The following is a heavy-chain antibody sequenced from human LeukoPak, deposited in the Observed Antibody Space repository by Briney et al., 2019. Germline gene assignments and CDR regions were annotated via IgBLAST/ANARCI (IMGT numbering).Heavy chain of an antibody. J-gene: IGHJ4*02. D-gene: IGHD3-22*01. CDR1: GFTFSSYS. CDR2: ISSSGSYI. Sequence: GGSLRLSCAASGFTFSSYSMNWVRQAPGKGLEWVSSISSSGSYIYYADSLKGRFTISRDNAKNSLYLQMNSLRAEDTAVYYCARDRVSSGPDYWGQGTLVTVSS. CDR3: ARDRVSSGPDY. V-gene: IGHV3-21*01.